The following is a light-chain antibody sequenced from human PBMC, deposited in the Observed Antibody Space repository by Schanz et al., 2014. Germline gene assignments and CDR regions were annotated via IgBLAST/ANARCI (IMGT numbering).Light chain of an antibody. J-gene: IGLJ2*01. V-gene: IGLV2-8*01. Sequence: QSALTQPASASGSPGQSVTISCTGSSSDIGGYNSVSWYQQFPGKAPKLMIYEVNKRPSGVPDRFSGSKSGNTASLTISGLQAEDEADYSCSSYALSTTFVIFGGGTKLTVL. CDR2: EVN. CDR1: SSDIGGYNS. CDR3: SSYALSTTFVI.